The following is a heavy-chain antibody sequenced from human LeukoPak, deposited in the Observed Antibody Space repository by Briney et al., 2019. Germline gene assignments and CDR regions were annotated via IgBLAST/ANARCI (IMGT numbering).Heavy chain of an antibody. CDR2: INPNSGGT. V-gene: IGHV1-2*02. CDR1: GYTFTGYY. J-gene: IGHJ3*02. D-gene: IGHD6-19*01. CDR3: ARDLVNNPSSSGWYGIPDAFDI. Sequence: ASVKVSCKASGYTFTGYYMHWVRQAPGQGLEWMGWINPNSGGTNYAQKFQGRVTMTRDTSISTAYMELSRLRSDDTAVYYCARDLVNNPSSSGWYGIPDAFDIWGQGTMVTVSS.